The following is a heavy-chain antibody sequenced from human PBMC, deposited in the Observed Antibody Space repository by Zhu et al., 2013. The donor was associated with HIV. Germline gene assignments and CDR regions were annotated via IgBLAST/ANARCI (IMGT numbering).Heavy chain of an antibody. Sequence: QVQLVQSGAEVKKPGSSVKVSCKASGGTFSSYAISWVRQAPGQGLEWMGGIIPIFGTANYAQKFQGRVTITADESTSTAYMELSSLRSEDTAVYYCARGARRGYDSSGWTDYWGQGNPGSPSPQ. V-gene: IGHV1-69*12. D-gene: IGHD3-22*01. CDR3: ARGARRGYDSSGWTDY. CDR1: GGTFSSYA. J-gene: IGHJ4*02. CDR2: IIPIFGTA.